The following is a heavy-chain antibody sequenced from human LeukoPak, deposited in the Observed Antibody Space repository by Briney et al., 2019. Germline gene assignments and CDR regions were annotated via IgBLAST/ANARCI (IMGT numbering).Heavy chain of an antibody. CDR2: IKQDGSEK. J-gene: IGHJ6*03. CDR3: AGITTIFGVLKYYYYMDV. D-gene: IGHD3-3*01. CDR1: GFTFSRYW. Sequence: GGSLRLSCAASGFTFSRYWMSWVRQAPGKGLEWVANIKQDGSEKYYVDSVKGRLTVSRDNAKNSLYLQMNSLRAEDTAVYYCAGITTIFGVLKYYYYMDVWGKGTTVTVSS. V-gene: IGHV3-7*01.